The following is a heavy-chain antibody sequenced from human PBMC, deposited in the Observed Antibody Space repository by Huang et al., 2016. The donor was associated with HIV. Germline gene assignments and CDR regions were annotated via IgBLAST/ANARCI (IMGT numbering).Heavy chain of an antibody. D-gene: IGHD6-19*01. CDR2: VYDSGIS. V-gene: IGHV4-59*02. Sequence: QVRLQESGPGLVKPSETLSLSCTVSGDSVSSHYWGWIRHPPGKGLEWIGTVYDSGISKYNPRLKSVITISVVTSKNGFSLNITSVSAADTAMYFCVRDQGRLAVGGIDNWFDPWGQGALVTVSS. J-gene: IGHJ5*02. CDR1: GDSVSSHY. CDR3: VRDQGRLAVGGIDNWFDP.